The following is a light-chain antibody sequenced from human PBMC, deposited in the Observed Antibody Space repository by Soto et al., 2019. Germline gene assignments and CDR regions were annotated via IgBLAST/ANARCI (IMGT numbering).Light chain of an antibody. CDR3: CSYGGSFPYV. J-gene: IGLJ1*01. V-gene: IGLV2-11*01. CDR1: SSDVGGYDY. CDR2: DDT. Sequence: QSALTQPPSVSGSPGQSVTISCTGTSSDVGGYDYVSWYQQHPGKAPKLLIYDDTKRPSGVPDRFSGSKSGNTASLTISGLQAEDEADFFCCSYGGSFPYVFGNGKKVIVL.